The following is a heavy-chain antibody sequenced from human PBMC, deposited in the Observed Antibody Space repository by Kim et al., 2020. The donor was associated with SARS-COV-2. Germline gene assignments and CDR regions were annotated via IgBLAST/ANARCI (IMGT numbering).Heavy chain of an antibody. D-gene: IGHD6-13*01. CDR2: IYSGGSST. J-gene: IGHJ4*02. V-gene: IGHV3-23*03. CDR1: GFTFSSYA. CDR3: AKSPPPGSSWDGGYFDY. Sequence: GGSLRLSCAASGFTFSSYAMSWVRQAPGKGLEWVSVIYSGGSSTYYADSVKGRFTISRDNSKNTLYLQMNSLRAEDTAVYYCAKSPPPGSSWDGGYFDYWGQGTLVTVSS.